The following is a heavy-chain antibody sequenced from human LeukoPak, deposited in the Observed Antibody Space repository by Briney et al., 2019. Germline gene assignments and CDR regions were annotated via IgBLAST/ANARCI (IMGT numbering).Heavy chain of an antibody. V-gene: IGHV3-23*01. CDR3: AKDYEFWSGYLDH. D-gene: IGHD3-3*01. CDR2: ISGSGAST. Sequence: GGSLRLSCAASGFTFGSYAMSWVRQAPGKGLEWVSSISGSGASTYYADSLEGRFTISRDNSHSTVYLQVNNLRVEDTAVYYCAKDYEFWSGYLDHWGQGTLVIVSS. J-gene: IGHJ5*02. CDR1: GFTFGSYA.